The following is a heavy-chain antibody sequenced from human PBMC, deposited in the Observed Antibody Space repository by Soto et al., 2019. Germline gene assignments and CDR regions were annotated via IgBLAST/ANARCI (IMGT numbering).Heavy chain of an antibody. Sequence: EVQLVESGGGLVQPGGSVRLSCAASGFLFSSYNMNWVRQAPGKGLEWVSYISSSSSTIYYADSVKGRFTISRDNAKNSLYLQMNSLRAEDTAVYYCARDGANYYGMDVWGQGTTVTVSS. CDR3: ARDGANYYGMDV. V-gene: IGHV3-48*01. CDR2: ISSSSSTI. D-gene: IGHD3-10*01. J-gene: IGHJ6*02. CDR1: GFLFSSYN.